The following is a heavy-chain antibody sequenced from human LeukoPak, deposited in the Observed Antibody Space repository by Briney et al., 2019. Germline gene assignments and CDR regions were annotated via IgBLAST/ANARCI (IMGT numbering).Heavy chain of an antibody. J-gene: IGHJ4*02. Sequence: GGSLRLSCAASGFTFSSYGMHWVRQAPGKELEWVAFIRYDGGNKYYADSVKGRFTISRDNSKNTLYLQMNSLRAEDTAVYYCAKDRDSSGWQPFDYWGQGTLVTVSS. CDR1: GFTFSSYG. D-gene: IGHD6-19*01. CDR3: AKDRDSSGWQPFDY. CDR2: IRYDGGNK. V-gene: IGHV3-30*02.